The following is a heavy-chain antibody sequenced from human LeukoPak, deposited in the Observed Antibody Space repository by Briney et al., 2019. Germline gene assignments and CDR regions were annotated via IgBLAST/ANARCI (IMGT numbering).Heavy chain of an antibody. CDR2: IFYSGST. J-gene: IGHJ4*02. V-gene: IGHV4-31*03. Sequence: NPSETLSLTCTVSGGSISSSSYYWGWIRQHPGKGLEWIGYIFYSGSTYYNPSLKSRVTISVDTSKNQFSLKLTSVTAADTAVYYCARDRGYSYGYDRGFDYWGQGTLVTVSS. D-gene: IGHD5-18*01. CDR3: ARDRGYSYGYDRGFDY. CDR1: GGSISSSSYY.